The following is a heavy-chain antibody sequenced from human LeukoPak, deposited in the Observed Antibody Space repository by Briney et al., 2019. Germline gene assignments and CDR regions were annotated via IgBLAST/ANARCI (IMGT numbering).Heavy chain of an antibody. CDR3: AKDQGMIVVVTAFDY. J-gene: IGHJ4*02. D-gene: IGHD3-22*01. Sequence: GGSLRLSCAASGFTFSSYGMSWVRQAPGKGLVWVSRINSDGSSTSYADSVKGRFTISRDNSKNTLYLQMNSLRAEDTAVYYCAKDQGMIVVVTAFDYWGQGTLVTVSS. CDR2: INSDGSST. CDR1: GFTFSSYG. V-gene: IGHV3-74*01.